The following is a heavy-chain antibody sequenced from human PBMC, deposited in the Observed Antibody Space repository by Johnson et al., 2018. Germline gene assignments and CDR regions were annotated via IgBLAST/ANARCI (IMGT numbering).Heavy chain of an antibody. V-gene: IGHV3-33*06. CDR1: GLTFSSYG. D-gene: IGHD3-9*01. Sequence: QVQLVQSGGGVVQLGRSLRLSCAAAGLTFSSYGMHWVRQAPGKGLEWVAVIWYDGSNKYYADSVKGRFTSSRDNSKNTLYLQMNSLRAEDTAVYSWAKDSHYFDVGYFYYMDVWGKGTTVTVSS. J-gene: IGHJ6*03. CDR2: IWYDGSNK. CDR3: AKDSHYFDVGYFYYMDV.